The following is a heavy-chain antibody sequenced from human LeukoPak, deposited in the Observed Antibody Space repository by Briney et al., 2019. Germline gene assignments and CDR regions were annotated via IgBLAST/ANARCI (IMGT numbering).Heavy chain of an antibody. Sequence: GGSLRLSCAASGFTFSSYAMHWVRQAPGKGLEWVAVISYDGSNKYYADSVKGRFTISRDNSKNTLYLQMNSLRAEDTAVYYCARDSEALYGDLHTLLFGYWGQGTLVTVSS. J-gene: IGHJ4*02. V-gene: IGHV3-30*04. CDR3: ARDSEALYGDLHTLLFGY. CDR1: GFTFSSYA. CDR2: ISYDGSNK. D-gene: IGHD4-17*01.